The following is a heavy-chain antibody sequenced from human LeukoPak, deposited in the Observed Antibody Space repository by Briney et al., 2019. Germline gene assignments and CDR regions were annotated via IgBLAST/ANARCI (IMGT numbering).Heavy chain of an antibody. D-gene: IGHD4-17*01. CDR3: ARSHMYGDYGEDI. CDR1: GFTFNTYG. J-gene: IGHJ3*02. CDR2: INSVGGTT. Sequence: GGSLRLSCAASGFTFNTYGMNWFRQAPGRGLEWISYINSVGGTTFYADSVKGRFTISRDNANNTLYLQMNSLRAEDPATYYCARSHMYGDYGEDIWGHGTVVAVSS. V-gene: IGHV3-48*04.